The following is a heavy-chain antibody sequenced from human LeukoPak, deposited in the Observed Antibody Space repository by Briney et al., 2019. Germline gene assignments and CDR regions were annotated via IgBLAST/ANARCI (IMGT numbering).Heavy chain of an antibody. CDR2: INHSGST. V-gene: IGHV4-34*01. Sequence: PSETLSLTCAVYGGSFSGHYWSWIRQPPGKGLEWIGEINHSGSTNYNPSLKSRVTISVDTSKNQFSLKLSSVTAADTAVYYCARGPLPYSSSHWGQGTLVTVSS. CDR1: GGSFSGHY. CDR3: ARGPLPYSSSH. J-gene: IGHJ4*02. D-gene: IGHD6-6*01.